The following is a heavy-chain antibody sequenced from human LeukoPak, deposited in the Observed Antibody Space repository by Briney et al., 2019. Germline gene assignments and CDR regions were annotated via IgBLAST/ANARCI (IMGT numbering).Heavy chain of an antibody. CDR2: IYYSGGT. CDR3: ARRLPLNGFDY. V-gene: IGHV4-59*01. J-gene: IGHJ4*02. CDR1: GGSISSYY. Sequence: SETLSLTCTVSGGSISSYYWSWIRQPPGKGLEWIGYIYYSGGTNYNPSLKSRVTISVDTSKNQFSLKLSSVTAADTAVYYCARRLPLNGFDYWGQGTLVTVSS. D-gene: IGHD5-12*01.